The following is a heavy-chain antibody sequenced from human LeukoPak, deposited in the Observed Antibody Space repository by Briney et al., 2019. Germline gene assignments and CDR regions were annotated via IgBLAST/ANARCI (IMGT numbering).Heavy chain of an antibody. V-gene: IGHV4-61*10. CDR3: ARHLVTYYYGSGGRLDY. CDR2: INHSGST. CDR1: GDSISSGDYY. Sequence: SETLSLTCTVSGDSISSGDYYWSWIRQPAGKGLEWIGEINHSGSTNYNPSLKSRVTISVDTSKNQFSLKLSSVTAADTAVYYCARHLVTYYYGSGGRLDYWGQGTLVTVSS. J-gene: IGHJ4*02. D-gene: IGHD3-10*01.